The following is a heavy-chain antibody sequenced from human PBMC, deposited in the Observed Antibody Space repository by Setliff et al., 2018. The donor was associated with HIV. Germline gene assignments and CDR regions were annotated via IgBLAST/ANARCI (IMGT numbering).Heavy chain of an antibody. CDR2: MYYSGST. Sequence: SETLSLTCAVYGGSYSGYYWSWIRQPPGKGLEWIGNMYYSGSTNYNPSLKSRVTISVDRSQNHFSLKLSSVTAADTAVYYCAREVDYYDSSRYLLLYYFDSWGQGTLVTVSS. V-gene: IGHV4-59*01. J-gene: IGHJ4*02. CDR1: GGSYSGYY. CDR3: AREVDYYDSSRYLLLYYFDS. D-gene: IGHD3-22*01.